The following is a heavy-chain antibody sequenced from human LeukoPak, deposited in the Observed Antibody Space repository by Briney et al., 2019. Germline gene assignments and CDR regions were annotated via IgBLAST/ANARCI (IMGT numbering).Heavy chain of an antibody. J-gene: IGHJ3*02. CDR2: IHYSGST. CDR3: ARRNDFGI. Sequence: SETLSLTCTVSGGSISSYYWNWIRQPPGKGLEWIGLIHYSGSTNYNPSLKSRLTMSVDTSKNQFSLKLSSVTAADTAVYYCARRNDFGIWGQGTMVTVSS. V-gene: IGHV4-59*08. CDR1: GGSISSYY.